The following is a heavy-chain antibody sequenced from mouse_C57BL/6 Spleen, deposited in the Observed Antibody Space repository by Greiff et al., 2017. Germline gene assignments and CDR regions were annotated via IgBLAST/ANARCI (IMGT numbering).Heavy chain of an antibody. D-gene: IGHD2-1*01. CDR2: INPGSGGT. CDR1: GYAFTNYL. CDR3: ARFYGNLDCAY. Sequence: VQLQQSGAELVRPGTSVKVSCKASGYAFTNYLIEWVKQRPGQGLEWIGVINPGSGGTHYNEKFQGKATLTAAKSSSTAYRQLSSLTSEDSAVYFCARFYGNLDCAYWGQGTTLTVSS. J-gene: IGHJ2*01. V-gene: IGHV1-54*01.